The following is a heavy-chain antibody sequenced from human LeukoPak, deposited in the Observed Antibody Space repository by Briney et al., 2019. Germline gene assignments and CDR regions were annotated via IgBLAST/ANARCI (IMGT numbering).Heavy chain of an antibody. V-gene: IGHV1-2*02. D-gene: IGHD3-22*01. CDR2: INPNSGGT. CDR1: GYTFTGYY. J-gene: IGHJ5*02. Sequence: GALVKVSCKASGYTFTGYYTHWVRQAPGQGLEWMGWINPNSGGTNYAQKFQGRVTMTRDTSISTAYMELSRLRSDDTAVYYCASDLDTMIVVDWFDPWGQGTLVTVSS. CDR3: ASDLDTMIVVDWFDP.